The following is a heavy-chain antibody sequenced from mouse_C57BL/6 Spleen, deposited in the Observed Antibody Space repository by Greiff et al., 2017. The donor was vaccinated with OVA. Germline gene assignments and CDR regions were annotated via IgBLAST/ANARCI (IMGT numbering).Heavy chain of an antibody. CDR2: IDPETGGT. CDR3: TREESTTVVDYFDY. V-gene: IGHV1-15*01. J-gene: IGHJ2*01. Sequence: QVQLKESGAELVRPGASVTLSCKASGYTFTDYEMHWMKQTPVHGLEWIGAIDPETGGTAYNQKFKGKAILTADKSSSTAYMELRSLTSEDSAVYYCTREESTTVVDYFDYWGQGTTLTVSS. D-gene: IGHD1-1*01. CDR1: GYTFTDYE.